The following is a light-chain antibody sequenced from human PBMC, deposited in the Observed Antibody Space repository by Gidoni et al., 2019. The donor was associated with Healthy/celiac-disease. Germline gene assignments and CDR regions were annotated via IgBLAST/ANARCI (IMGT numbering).Light chain of an antibody. CDR3: CSYAGSYTFV. J-gene: IGLJ1*01. CDR2: DVS. Sequence: QPRPVSGSPGQSVTIPCTGTSSDVGGYNYVSWYQQHPGKAPKLMIYDVSKRPSGVPDRFSGSKSGNTASLTISGLQAEDEADYYCCSYAGSYTFVFGTGTKVTVL. CDR1: SSDVGGYNY. V-gene: IGLV2-11*01.